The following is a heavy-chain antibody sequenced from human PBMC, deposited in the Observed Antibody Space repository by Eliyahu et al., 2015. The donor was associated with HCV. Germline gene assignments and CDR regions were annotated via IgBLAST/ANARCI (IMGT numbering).Heavy chain of an antibody. V-gene: IGHV3-15*01. CDR3: TTDTVVAAPDY. CDR1: GFSFNTAW. CDR2: IYSKIDGGTI. J-gene: IGHJ4*02. Sequence: EVQLVESGGDLVKPGGSLRLSCTASGFSFNTAWMKWVRQAPGKGLEWVARIYSKIDGGTIDYAAPVKGRFAISRDDSTNMVYLEMNSLKIEDTGVYYCTTDTVVAAPDYWGQGTLVTVSS. D-gene: IGHD4-23*01.